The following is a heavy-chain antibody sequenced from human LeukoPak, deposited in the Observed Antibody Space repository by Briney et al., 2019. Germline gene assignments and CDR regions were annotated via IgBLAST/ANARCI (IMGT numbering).Heavy chain of an antibody. CDR2: IYHSGST. Sequence: SETLSLTCAVSGYSISSGDYWGWIRQSPGKGLEWIGSIYHSGSTHYNPSLKSRVTISVDTSKNQFSLMLSSVTAADTAIYYCARNRSVTTTPGFDHWGQGTLVTVSS. CDR1: GYSISSGDY. D-gene: IGHD4-17*01. V-gene: IGHV4-38-2*01. J-gene: IGHJ4*02. CDR3: ARNRSVTTTPGFDH.